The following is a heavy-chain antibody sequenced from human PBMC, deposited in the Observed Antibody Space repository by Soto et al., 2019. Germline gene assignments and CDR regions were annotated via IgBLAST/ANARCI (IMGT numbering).Heavy chain of an antibody. CDR3: ARGDYGDHSTFDY. CDR2: ISSSSSYI. J-gene: IGHJ4*02. Sequence: EVQLVESGGGLVKPGGSLRLSCAASGFTFSSYSMNWVRQAPGKGLEWVSSISSSSSYIYYADSVKGRFTISRDNAKNSLYRQMNSLRAEDTAVYYCARGDYGDHSTFDYWGQGTLVTVSS. CDR1: GFTFSSYS. V-gene: IGHV3-21*01. D-gene: IGHD4-17*01.